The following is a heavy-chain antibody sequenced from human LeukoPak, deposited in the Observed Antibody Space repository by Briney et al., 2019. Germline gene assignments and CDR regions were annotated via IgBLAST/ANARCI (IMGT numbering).Heavy chain of an antibody. J-gene: IGHJ6*02. D-gene: IGHD3-22*01. CDR3: ARDLNDSSGYVYYYYGMDV. CDR2: IWYDGSNK. Sequence: GRSLRLSCAASGFTFSSYGMHWVRQAPGKGLEWVAVIWYDGSNKYYADSVKGRFTISRDNSKNTLYLQINSLRAEDTAVYYCARDLNDSSGYVYYYYGMDVWGQGTTVTVSS. CDR1: GFTFSSYG. V-gene: IGHV3-33*01.